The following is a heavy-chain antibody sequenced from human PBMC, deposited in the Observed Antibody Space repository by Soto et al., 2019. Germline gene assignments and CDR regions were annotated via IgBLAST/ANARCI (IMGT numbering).Heavy chain of an antibody. CDR3: ARTARATVTMGGYYYYDMDV. J-gene: IGHJ6*02. CDR1: GGSINSGGYY. CDR2: IYQSGSA. D-gene: IGHD4-17*01. Sequence: QVQLQESGPGLVKPSQTLSLTCTVSGGSINSGGYYWTWIRQHPGKGLEWIGHIYQSGSAYYNPSIKSRVTMSVDTSKNQFSLKLTSVTAADTAVYYCARTARATVTMGGYYYYDMDVWGQGTTVTVSS. V-gene: IGHV4-31*03.